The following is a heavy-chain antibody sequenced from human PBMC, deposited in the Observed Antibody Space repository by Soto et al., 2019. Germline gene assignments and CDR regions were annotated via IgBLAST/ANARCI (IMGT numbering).Heavy chain of an antibody. V-gene: IGHV5-51*01. CDR1: GYIFTSYW. D-gene: IGHD3-3*01. Sequence: GESLKISWNGSGYIFTSYWIGWVRQMPGKGLEWMGIIYPGDSDTGYSPSFQGQGTISADKSINTAYLQWSSLKASDTAMYYCARRDEGSGYSPLDYWGQGTLVTVSS. CDR2: IYPGDSDT. CDR3: ARRDEGSGYSPLDY. J-gene: IGHJ4*02.